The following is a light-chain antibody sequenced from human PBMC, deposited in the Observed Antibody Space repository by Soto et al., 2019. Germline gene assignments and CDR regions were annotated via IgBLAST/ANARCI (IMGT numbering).Light chain of an antibody. Sequence: AIRMTQSPSSFSASTGDRVTITCRASQGISSYLAWYQQKPGKAPKLLIYAASTLQSGVPSRFXGSGSGTXXXXXXXCLQSEDFATYYCQQYYSYPPTFGGGTKVEIK. J-gene: IGKJ4*01. CDR2: AAS. CDR1: QGISSY. CDR3: QQYYSYPPT. V-gene: IGKV1-8*01.